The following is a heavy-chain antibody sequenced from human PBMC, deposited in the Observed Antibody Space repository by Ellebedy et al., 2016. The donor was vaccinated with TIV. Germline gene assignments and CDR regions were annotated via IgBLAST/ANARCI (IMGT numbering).Heavy chain of an antibody. J-gene: IGHJ3*02. Sequence: GGSLRLSCAASGFTFAPYAMTWVRQPPGKGLEWVANINQDGSDKYYVDSVKGRFTIAKDNAKNSLYLQMSSLRVEDTAVYYCTTDGSYGDYRSPTHAFVMWGQGTMVSVSS. CDR2: INQDGSDK. CDR3: TTDGSYGDYRSPTHAFVM. V-gene: IGHV3-7*01. D-gene: IGHD4-17*01. CDR1: GFTFAPYA.